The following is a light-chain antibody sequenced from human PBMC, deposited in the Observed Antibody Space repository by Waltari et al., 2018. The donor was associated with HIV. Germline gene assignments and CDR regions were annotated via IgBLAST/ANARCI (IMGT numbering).Light chain of an antibody. CDR2: EGS. CDR1: SSDVGRYNY. V-gene: IGLV2-14*01. CDR3: SSYTSSRTVV. Sequence: QSALTQPASVSGSPGQSITLPCTGASSDVGRYNYVSWYQHHPGTAPKLIIYEGSNRPSGVSTRCSGSKSGTTAPLTISGLQAEDEADYYCSSYTSSRTVVFGGGTKLTVL. J-gene: IGLJ2*01.